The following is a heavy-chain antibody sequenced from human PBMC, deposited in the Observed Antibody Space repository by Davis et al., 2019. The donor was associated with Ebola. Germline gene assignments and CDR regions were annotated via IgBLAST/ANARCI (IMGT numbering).Heavy chain of an antibody. Sequence: GESLKISCAASGFTFSSYDMHWVRQATGKGLEWVSGIGIAGDTFYPGSVKGRFTISRENAKNSLYLQMNSLRAGDTAVYYCARGRGYCSGGTCRNWFDRWSQGTLVTVSS. CDR2: IGIAGDT. CDR1: GFTFSSYD. J-gene: IGHJ5*02. CDR3: ARGRGYCSGGTCRNWFDR. V-gene: IGHV3-13*01. D-gene: IGHD2-15*01.